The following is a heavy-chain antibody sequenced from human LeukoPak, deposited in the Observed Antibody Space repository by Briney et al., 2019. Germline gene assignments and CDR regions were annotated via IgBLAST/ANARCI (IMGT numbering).Heavy chain of an antibody. Sequence: GASVKVSCKASGGTFNSYAISWVRQAPGQGLEWMGGIIPIFGTANYAQKFQGRVTITTDESTSTAYMEVSSLRSEDTAVYYCARGYYYDSSGYSYYFDYWGQGTLVTVSS. CDR3: ARGYYYDSSGYSYYFDY. CDR1: GGTFNSYA. CDR2: IIPIFGTA. V-gene: IGHV1-69*05. J-gene: IGHJ4*02. D-gene: IGHD3-22*01.